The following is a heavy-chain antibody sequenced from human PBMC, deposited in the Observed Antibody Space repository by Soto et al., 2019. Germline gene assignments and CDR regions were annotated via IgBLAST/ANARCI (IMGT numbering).Heavy chain of an antibody. J-gene: IGHJ6*03. D-gene: IGHD3-3*01. V-gene: IGHV3-33*01. CDR2: IWYDGSNK. Sequence: QVQLVESGGGVVQPGRSLRLSCAASGFTFSSYGMHWVRQAPGKGLEWVAVIWYDGSNKYYADSVKGRFTISRDNSKNTLYLQMNSLRAEDTAVYYCARDRGTYDFWSGYYSKYYYMDVWGKGTTVTVSS. CDR1: GFTFSSYG. CDR3: ARDRGTYDFWSGYYSKYYYMDV.